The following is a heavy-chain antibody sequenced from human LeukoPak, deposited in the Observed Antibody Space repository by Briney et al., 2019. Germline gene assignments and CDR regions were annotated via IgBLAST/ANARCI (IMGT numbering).Heavy chain of an antibody. V-gene: IGHV4-59*01. CDR2: IYYSGST. CDR3: ARGSSADTAADFDY. CDR1: GGSISSYY. J-gene: IGHJ4*02. Sequence: SETLSLTCTVSGGSISSYYWSWIRQPPGKGLEWIGYIYYSGSTNYNASLKSRVTISVDTSKNQFSLKLSSVTAADTAVYYCARGSSADTAADFDYWGQGTLVTVSS. D-gene: IGHD5-18*01.